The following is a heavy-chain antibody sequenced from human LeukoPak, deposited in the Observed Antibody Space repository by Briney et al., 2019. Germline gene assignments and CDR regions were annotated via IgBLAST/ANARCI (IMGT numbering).Heavy chain of an antibody. J-gene: IGHJ4*02. CDR2: ICSGGST. Sequence: GGSLRLSCAASGFTVSSNYMSWVRQAPGKGLEWVSVICSGGSTYYADSVKGRFTISRDNSTNTLYLQMNSLRAEDTAVYYCARESGSSSLAFDYWGQGTLVTVSS. CDR1: GFTVSSNY. CDR3: ARESGSSSLAFDY. D-gene: IGHD6-6*01. V-gene: IGHV3-66*02.